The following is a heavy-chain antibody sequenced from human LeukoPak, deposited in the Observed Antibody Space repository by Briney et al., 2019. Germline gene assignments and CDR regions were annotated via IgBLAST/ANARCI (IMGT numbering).Heavy chain of an antibody. CDR2: IKQDGSEK. D-gene: IGHD2-2*01. CDR1: GFTFSSYW. CDR3: ARSQPHFSY. V-gene: IGHV3-7*01. Sequence: GGSLRLSCAASGFTFSSYWMSWVRQAPGKGLDWVANIKQDGSEKYYVDSVKGRFTISRDNSKNSLYLRMNSLRAEDTAVYYCARSQPHFSYWGQGTLVTVSS. J-gene: IGHJ4*02.